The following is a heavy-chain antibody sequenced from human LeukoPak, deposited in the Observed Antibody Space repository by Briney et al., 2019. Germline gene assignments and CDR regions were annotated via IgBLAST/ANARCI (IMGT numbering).Heavy chain of an antibody. CDR1: GYTFTSYG. CDR3: ARGGSLIYCSGGSCYSGGDWFDP. J-gene: IGHJ5*02. Sequence: ASVKVSCKASGYTFTSYGISWVRQPPGQGLEWMGIINPSGGSTSYAQKFQGRVTITRNTSISTAYMELSSLRSEDTAVYYCARGGSLIYCSGGSCYSGGDWFDPWGQGTLVTVSS. V-gene: IGHV1-8*03. CDR2: INPSGGST. D-gene: IGHD2-15*01.